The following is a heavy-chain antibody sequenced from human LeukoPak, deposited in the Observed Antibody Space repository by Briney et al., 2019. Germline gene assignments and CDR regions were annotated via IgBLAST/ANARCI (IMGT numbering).Heavy chain of an antibody. Sequence: ASVKVSCKASGYTFTGYYMHWVRQAPGQGLEWMGWINPNSGGTNYAQKFQGWVTMTRDTSISTAYMELSRLRSDDTAVYYCARDIVGPELSPPDYWGQGTLVTVSS. D-gene: IGHD3-16*02. CDR2: INPNSGGT. CDR3: ARDIVGPELSPPDY. V-gene: IGHV1-2*04. J-gene: IGHJ4*02. CDR1: GYTFTGYY.